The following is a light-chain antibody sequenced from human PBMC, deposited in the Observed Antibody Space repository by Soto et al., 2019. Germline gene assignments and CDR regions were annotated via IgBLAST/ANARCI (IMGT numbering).Light chain of an antibody. CDR1: PSVSSN. CDR3: QQYNNWPPIT. V-gene: IGKV3-15*01. J-gene: IGKJ5*01. Sequence: EIVMTQSPATLSVSPGERATLSCRASPSVSSNLAWYHQEPGQAPRLLIYGASTMATGIPARFSGSGSGTEFTLTISSLQSEDFAVYYCQQYNNWPPITFGQGTRLEIK. CDR2: GAS.